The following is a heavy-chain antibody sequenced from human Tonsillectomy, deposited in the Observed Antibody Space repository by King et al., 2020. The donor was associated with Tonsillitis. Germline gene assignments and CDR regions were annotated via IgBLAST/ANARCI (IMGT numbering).Heavy chain of an antibody. CDR2: IYYSGST. V-gene: IGHV4-39*01. Sequence: QLQESGPGLVKPSETLSLTCTVSGGSISSSSYYWGWIRQPPGEGLEWIGSIYYSGSTYYNPSLRSRVTISVDTSKNQFSLKLSSVTAADTAVYYCAGRGSRVTEYWGQGTLVTVSS. D-gene: IGHD4-23*01. J-gene: IGHJ4*02. CDR1: GGSISSSSYY. CDR3: AGRGSRVTEY.